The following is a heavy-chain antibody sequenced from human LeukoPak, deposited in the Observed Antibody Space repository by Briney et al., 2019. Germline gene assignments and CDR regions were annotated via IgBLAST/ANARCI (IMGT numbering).Heavy chain of an antibody. Sequence: SETLSLTCTVSGYSLSSGYYWGWIRQPPGKGLEWIGYIYYSGSTNYNPSLKSRVTISVDTSKNQFSLKLSSVTAADTAVYYCARGRRYFDWTSPPGAFDIWGQGTMVTVSS. CDR1: GYSLSSGYY. J-gene: IGHJ3*02. D-gene: IGHD3-9*01. CDR2: IYYSGST. V-gene: IGHV4-61*01. CDR3: ARGRRYFDWTSPPGAFDI.